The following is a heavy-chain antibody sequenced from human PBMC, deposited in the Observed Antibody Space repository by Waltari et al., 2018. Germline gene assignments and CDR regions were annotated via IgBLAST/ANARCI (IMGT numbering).Heavy chain of an antibody. J-gene: IGHJ5*02. CDR2: MYHSGSA. Sequence: QVQLEESGPGLVKPSGTLSLTCDVSGGSISSDNWWSWVRQPPGKGLEWIGEMYHSGSANYNPSLKSRVTISVDKSKNQFSLKVIPVTAADTAVYYCVRDPRTYASGEGCFDPWGQGTLVTVSS. CDR1: GGSISSDNW. D-gene: IGHD3-10*01. V-gene: IGHV4-4*02. CDR3: VRDPRTYASGEGCFDP.